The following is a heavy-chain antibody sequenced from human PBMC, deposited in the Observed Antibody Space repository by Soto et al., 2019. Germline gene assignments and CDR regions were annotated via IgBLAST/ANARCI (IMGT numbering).Heavy chain of an antibody. Sequence: EVELVESGGVLVEPGGSLRLSCAASGFAFTNAWMTWVRQAPGKALEGIGRIRSQIDGGTTDYAGPVKGRFTISRDDSKNTLYLQMKSLKLEDTAVYYCTTVAYGEYVSDYWGQGTLVTVSS. V-gene: IGHV3-15*01. CDR1: GFAFTNAW. D-gene: IGHD4-17*01. CDR3: TTVAYGEYVSDY. J-gene: IGHJ4*02. CDR2: IRSQIDGGTT.